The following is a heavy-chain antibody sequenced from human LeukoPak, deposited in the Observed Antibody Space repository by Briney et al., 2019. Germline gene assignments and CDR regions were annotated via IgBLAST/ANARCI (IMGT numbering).Heavy chain of an antibody. CDR1: GSSMSRYY. Sequence: SETLSLTCTVSGSSMSRYYWNWIRQPPGKGLEWIGYMFYTGSIQYNPSLKSRVTISIDTSKNQFSLNLSSVTAADTAVYYCARRPNFNYPPDVWGQGTLVTVSS. CDR2: MFYTGSI. D-gene: IGHD2/OR15-2a*01. CDR3: ARRPNFNYPPDV. J-gene: IGHJ4*02. V-gene: IGHV4-59*01.